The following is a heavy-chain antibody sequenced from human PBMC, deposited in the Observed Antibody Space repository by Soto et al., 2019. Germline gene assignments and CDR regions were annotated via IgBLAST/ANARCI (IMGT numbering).Heavy chain of an antibody. J-gene: IGHJ6*02. CDR1: GYTFTSYY. CDR3: ARGGSSSWPYYYGMDV. CDR2: INPSGGST. D-gene: IGHD6-13*01. V-gene: IGHV1-46*01. Sequence: ASVNVSCKSSGYTFTSYYMHWVRQTPGQGLEWMGTINPSGGSTSYVQKFQGRVTMTRDTSTSTVYMELSSLRSEDTAVYYCARGGSSSWPYYYGMDVWGQGTTVTVSS.